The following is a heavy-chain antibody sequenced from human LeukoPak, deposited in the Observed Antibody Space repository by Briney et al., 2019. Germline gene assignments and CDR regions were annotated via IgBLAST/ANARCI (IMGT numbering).Heavy chain of an antibody. J-gene: IGHJ4*02. V-gene: IGHV3-23*01. CDR2: ISGSGGST. CDR3: AKDRAYSGSYRGPFDY. CDR1: GFTVSSNY. Sequence: PGGSLRLSCAASGFTVSSNYMSWVRQAPGKGLEWVSVISGSGGSTYYADSVKGRFTISRDNSKNTLYLQMNSLRAEDTAVYYCAKDRAYSGSYRGPFDYWGQGTLVTVSS. D-gene: IGHD1-26*01.